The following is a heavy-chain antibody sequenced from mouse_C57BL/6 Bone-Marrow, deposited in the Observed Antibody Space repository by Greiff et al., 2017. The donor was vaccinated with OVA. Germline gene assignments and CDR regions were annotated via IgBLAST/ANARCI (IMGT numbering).Heavy chain of an antibody. J-gene: IGHJ2*01. CDR1: GYTFTNYW. D-gene: IGHD4-1*01. Sequence: QVQLQQSGAELVRPGTSVKMSCKASGYTFTNYWIGWAKQRPGHGLEWIGDIYPGGGYTNYNEKFKGKATLTADKSSSPAYMQFSSLTSEDSAIYYCARSNWDDYFDYWGQGTTLTVSS. V-gene: IGHV1-63*01. CDR2: IYPGGGYT. CDR3: ARSNWDDYFDY.